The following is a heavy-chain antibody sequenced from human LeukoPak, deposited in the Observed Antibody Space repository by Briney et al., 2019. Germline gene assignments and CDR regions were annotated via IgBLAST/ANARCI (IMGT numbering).Heavy chain of an antibody. CDR2: IKSKTDGGTT. CDR1: GFTFSNAW. J-gene: IGHJ6*02. V-gene: IGHV3-15*01. CDR3: TTDTGTTRYYYYGMDV. Sequence: GGSLRLSCAASGFTFSNAWMSWVRQAPGKGLEWVGRIKSKTDGGTTDYAAPVKGRFTISRDDSKNTLYLQMNSLKTEDTAVYYCTTDTGTTRYYYYGMDVWGQGTTVTVSS. D-gene: IGHD1-1*01.